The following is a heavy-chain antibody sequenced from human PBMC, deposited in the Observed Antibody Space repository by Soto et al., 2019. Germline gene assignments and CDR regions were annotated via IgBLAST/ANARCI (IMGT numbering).Heavy chain of an antibody. CDR1: GVTFISYA. CDR3: VLGYYYDSTGYYYYGMDV. D-gene: IGHD3-22*01. Sequence: SVKVSCKASGVTFISYAIIWVRQDTGQGLEWMGGIIPIFGTANYAQKFQGRVTITADESTSTAYMELSSLRSEDTAVYYCVLGYYYDSTGYYYYGMDVWGQGTTVTVSS. CDR2: IIPIFGTA. J-gene: IGHJ6*02. V-gene: IGHV1-69*01.